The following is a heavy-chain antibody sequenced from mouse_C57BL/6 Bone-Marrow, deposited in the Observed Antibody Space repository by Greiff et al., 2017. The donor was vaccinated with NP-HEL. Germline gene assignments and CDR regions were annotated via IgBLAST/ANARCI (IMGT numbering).Heavy chain of an antibody. CDR1: GFNIKDDY. D-gene: IGHD5-1*01. J-gene: IGHJ1*03. Sequence: EVQLQQSGAELVRPGASVKLSCTASGFNIKDDYMHWVQQRPEQGLEWIGWIDPENGDTEYASKFQGQATITADTSSNTAYLQLSSLTSEDTAVYYCTTRSNWYFDVWGTGTTVTVSS. V-gene: IGHV14-4*01. CDR2: IDPENGDT. CDR3: TTRSNWYFDV.